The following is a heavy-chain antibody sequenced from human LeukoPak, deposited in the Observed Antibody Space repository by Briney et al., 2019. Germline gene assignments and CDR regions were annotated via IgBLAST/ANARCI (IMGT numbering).Heavy chain of an antibody. D-gene: IGHD3-10*01. CDR1: GFRFSNSW. CDR3: ARGADPGGSYYPD. V-gene: IGHV3-74*01. J-gene: IGHJ4*02. Sequence: PGGSLRLSCAASGFRFSNSWMYWVRQGPGKGPVWVSRMKTDGTRIEYADSVKGRFTISRDNAKNTLFLQMSSLRVEDTAVYYCARGADPGGSYYPDWGQGTRVTVSS. CDR2: MKTDGTRI.